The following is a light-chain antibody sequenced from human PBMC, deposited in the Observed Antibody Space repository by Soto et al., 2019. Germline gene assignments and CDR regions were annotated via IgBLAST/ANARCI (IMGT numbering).Light chain of an antibody. CDR1: QGIITY. V-gene: IGKV1-6*01. J-gene: IGKJ4*01. CDR2: SSS. CDR3: VQDSNYPLP. Sequence: IQLTQSPSSLSASVGDGFTVTCRASQGIITYLNWYQQKPGKAPNLLIYSSSTLQSGVPSRFSGSGYGSDFSLTISSLQPEDSATYYCVQDSNYPLPFGGGTKVDI.